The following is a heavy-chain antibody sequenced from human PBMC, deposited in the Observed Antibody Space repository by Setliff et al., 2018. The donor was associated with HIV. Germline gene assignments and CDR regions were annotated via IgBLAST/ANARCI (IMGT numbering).Heavy chain of an antibody. V-gene: IGHV3-15*01. D-gene: IGHD2-2*01. CDR3: TTDPAVD. Sequence: GGSLRLSCVASAASGFTFSDAWMSWVRQAPGKGLEWVGRTRSVSDGGRTDYAAPVKGRFAISRDDSKNTLYLQMNSLKIEETAVYYCTTDPAVDWGQGTLVTVSS. J-gene: IGHJ1*01. CDR1: GFTFSDAW. CDR2: TRSVSDGGRT.